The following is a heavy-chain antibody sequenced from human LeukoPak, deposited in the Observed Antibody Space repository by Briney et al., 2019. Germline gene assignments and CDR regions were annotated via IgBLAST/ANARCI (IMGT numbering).Heavy chain of an antibody. CDR3: ARAYSSGLIDY. Sequence: ASVKVSCKASGYTFTSYDINWVLQATGQGPEWMGWMNPNSGNTGYAQRFQGRVTMTRNTSISTAYMELSSLRSEDTAVYYCARAYSSGLIDYWGQGTLVTVSS. D-gene: IGHD6-19*01. CDR1: GYTFTSYD. V-gene: IGHV1-8*01. CDR2: MNPNSGNT. J-gene: IGHJ4*02.